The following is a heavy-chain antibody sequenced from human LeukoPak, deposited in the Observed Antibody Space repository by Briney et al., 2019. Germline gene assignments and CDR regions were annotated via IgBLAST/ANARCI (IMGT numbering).Heavy chain of an antibody. V-gene: IGHV4-59*01. D-gene: IGHD3-10*01. Sequence: SETLSLTCTVSGGSISSYYWNWIRQPPGKGLEWIGYIYYSGSTNYNPSLKSRVTISVDTSKNQFSLKLSSVTAADTAVYYCARGRYYYAYYFDYWGQGTLVTVSS. CDR3: ARGRYYYAYYFDY. CDR1: GGSISSYY. CDR2: IYYSGST. J-gene: IGHJ4*02.